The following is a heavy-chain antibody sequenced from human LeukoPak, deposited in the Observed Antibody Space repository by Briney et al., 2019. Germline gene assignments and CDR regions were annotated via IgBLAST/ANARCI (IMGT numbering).Heavy chain of an antibody. J-gene: IGHJ5*02. Sequence: SETLSLTCTVSGYSISSGYYWGWIRQPPGKGLEWIGGIYHSGSTYYNPSLKSRVTISVDTSKNQFSLKLSSVTAADTAVYYCARTLEDDFWSGYYTGLNWFDPWGQGTLVTVSS. V-gene: IGHV4-38-2*02. CDR2: IYHSGST. D-gene: IGHD3-3*01. CDR1: GYSISSGYY. CDR3: ARTLEDDFWSGYYTGLNWFDP.